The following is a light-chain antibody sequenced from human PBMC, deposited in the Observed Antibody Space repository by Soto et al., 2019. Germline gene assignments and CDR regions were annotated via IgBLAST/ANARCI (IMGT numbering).Light chain of an antibody. V-gene: IGKV1-33*01. CDR1: QDIKNY. CDR2: DAS. Sequence: DIQMTQSPSSLSASVGDRITITCQASQDIKNYLNWYQQKSGKAPKLLIYDASDLETGVTSRLSGSGSGTDFTYTINSLQTEDIATYYCQQYDNLPLTFGGGTKVEIK. J-gene: IGKJ4*01. CDR3: QQYDNLPLT.